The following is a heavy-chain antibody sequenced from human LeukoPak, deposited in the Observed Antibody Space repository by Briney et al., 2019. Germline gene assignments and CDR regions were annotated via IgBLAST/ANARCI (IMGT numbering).Heavy chain of an antibody. CDR3: ARGSGGSWDYFDY. J-gene: IGHJ4*02. Sequence: ASVKVSCKASGYTFTGFYMYWVRQAPGQGLEWMGWINPNSGGTNYAQKFQGRVTMTRDTSISTAYMELSRLRSDDTAVYYCARGSGGSWDYFDYWGQGTLVTVSS. D-gene: IGHD2-15*01. V-gene: IGHV1-2*02. CDR1: GYTFTGFY. CDR2: INPNSGGT.